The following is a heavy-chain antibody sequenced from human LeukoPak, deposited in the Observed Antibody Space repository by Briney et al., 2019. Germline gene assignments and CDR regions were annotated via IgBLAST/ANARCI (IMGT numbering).Heavy chain of an antibody. CDR3: ARVCYSCSTSCYRGGVWNWFDP. J-gene: IGHJ5*02. CDR1: GFTFSSYE. Sequence: GTLRLTCAASGFTFSSYEMNWVRQAPGKGLEWIGYIYYSGSTYYNPSLKSRVTISVDKSNNQSALQLSSVTAADTAVYYCARVCYSCSTSCYRGGVWNWFDPWGQGTLVTVSS. CDR2: IYYSGST. V-gene: IGHV4-59*12. D-gene: IGHD2-2*02.